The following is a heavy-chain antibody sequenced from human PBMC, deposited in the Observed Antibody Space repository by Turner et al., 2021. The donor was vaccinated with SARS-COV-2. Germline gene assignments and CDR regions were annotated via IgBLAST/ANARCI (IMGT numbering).Heavy chain of an antibody. CDR2: ISSSGSTV. V-gene: IGHV3-48*03. CDR3: ARVVAVAATPANIDY. D-gene: IGHD6-19*01. J-gene: IGHJ4*02. Sequence: EVQLVESGGGLVQPGGSVRLSCAASGFRFSSYEMNWVRQAPGKGLEWVSYISSSGSTVDHADSVKGRFTIARDNARNSLFLQMNSLRAEDTAVYYCARVVAVAATPANIDYWGQGTLVTVSS. CDR1: GFRFSSYE.